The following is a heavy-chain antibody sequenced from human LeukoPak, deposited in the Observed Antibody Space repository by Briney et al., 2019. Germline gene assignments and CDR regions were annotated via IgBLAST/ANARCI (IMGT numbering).Heavy chain of an antibody. CDR2: GST. V-gene: IGHV4-34*01. Sequence: GSTNYNPSLKSRVTISVDTSKNQFSPKLSSVTAADTAVYYCAGRYSSSWSSYYYYYMDVWGKGTTVTVSS. D-gene: IGHD6-13*01. J-gene: IGHJ6*03. CDR3: AGRYSSSWSSYYYYYMDV.